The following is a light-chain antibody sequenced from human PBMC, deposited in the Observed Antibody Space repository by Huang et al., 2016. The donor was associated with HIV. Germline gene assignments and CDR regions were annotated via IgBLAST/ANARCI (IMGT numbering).Light chain of an antibody. Sequence: EIVLTQSPDTLSLSPGERATVSCRASQSVARNYLAWYQQRPGQAPKLLIYGASTRATGIPDRFSGSGSGTDFTLTISRRAPEDFAVYYCQQFGSSPPYSFGQGTKLEIK. CDR2: GAS. J-gene: IGKJ2*03. CDR1: QSVARNY. CDR3: QQFGSSPPYS. V-gene: IGKV3-20*01.